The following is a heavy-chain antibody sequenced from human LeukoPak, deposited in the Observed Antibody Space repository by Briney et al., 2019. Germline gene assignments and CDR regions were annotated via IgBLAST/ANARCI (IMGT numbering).Heavy chain of an antibody. CDR3: STLFYN. Sequence: GRSLRLSCAVSGFTFSDYAMHWVRQAPGRGLEWVAVISNDGNNKYYTDSVKSRFTISRDNSKNTLFLQMNSLTAEDTAVYYCSTLFYNWGQGTLVTVSS. J-gene: IGHJ4*02. CDR2: ISNDGNNK. CDR1: GFTFSDYA. V-gene: IGHV3-30-3*01.